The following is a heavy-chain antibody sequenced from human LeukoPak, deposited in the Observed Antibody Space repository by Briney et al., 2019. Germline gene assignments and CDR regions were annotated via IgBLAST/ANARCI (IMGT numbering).Heavy chain of an antibody. J-gene: IGHJ2*01. Sequence: SETLSLTCTVSGGSISSYYWGWIRQPPGKGLEWIGSIYYSGSTYYNPSLKSRVTISVDTSKNQFSLKLSSVTAADTAVYYCARVGYSYGFYWYFDLWGRGTLVTVSS. CDR2: IYYSGST. D-gene: IGHD5-18*01. CDR3: ARVGYSYGFYWYFDL. CDR1: GGSISSYY. V-gene: IGHV4-39*07.